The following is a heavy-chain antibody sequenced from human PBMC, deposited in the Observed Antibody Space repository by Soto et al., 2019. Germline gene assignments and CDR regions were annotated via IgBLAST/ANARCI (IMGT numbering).Heavy chain of an antibody. J-gene: IGHJ5*02. Sequence: GGSLRLSCAASGFTFSNAWMSWVRQAPGKGLEWVGRSKSKTDGGTTDYAAPVKGRFTISREDSKNTLYLQMNSLKTEDTAVYYCTTDPGYSSSWYRWFDPWGQGTLVTVSS. CDR1: GFTFSNAW. V-gene: IGHV3-15*01. CDR3: TTDPGYSSSWYRWFDP. D-gene: IGHD6-13*01. CDR2: SKSKTDGGTT.